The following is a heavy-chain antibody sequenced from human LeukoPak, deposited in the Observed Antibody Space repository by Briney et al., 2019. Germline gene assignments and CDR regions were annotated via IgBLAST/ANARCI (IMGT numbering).Heavy chain of an antibody. CDR2: IYSDGST. CDR1: GFTFSTYA. J-gene: IGHJ4*02. D-gene: IGHD5-12*01. Sequence: SGGSLRLSCAASGFTFSTYAMSWVRQAPGKGLEWVSVIYSDGSTYYADSVKGRFTISRDNSKNTPFLQMNSLRAEDTAVYYCARWVVATMFDYWGPGTLVTVSS. V-gene: IGHV3-66*01. CDR3: ARWVVATMFDY.